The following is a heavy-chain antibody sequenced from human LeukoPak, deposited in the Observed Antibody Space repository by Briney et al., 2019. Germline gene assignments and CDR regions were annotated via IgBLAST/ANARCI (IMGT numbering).Heavy chain of an antibody. J-gene: IGHJ6*02. CDR3: ATGQGHGMDV. CDR2: INSDGSST. Sequence: GGTLTLSCAASGFTFSSYWKHWVRQAQRKGLVLVSRINSDGSSTTYADSFKSRFTISRDNAKNTLYLQMNSLRGESTAVSYCATGQGHGMDVCGQGTTVTVTS. D-gene: IGHD1-14*01. V-gene: IGHV3-74*03. CDR1: GFTFSSYW.